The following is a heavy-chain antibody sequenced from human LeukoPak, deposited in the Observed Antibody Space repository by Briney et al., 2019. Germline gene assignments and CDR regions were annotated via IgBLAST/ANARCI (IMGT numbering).Heavy chain of an antibody. CDR1: GYTFTSYG. CDR3: ARLYCSSTSCSAYYFDY. Sequence: ASVKVSCKASGYTFTSYGINWVRQAPGQGLEWMGWISPYNGNTSYLQKYQGRVTMTTDTSTSTAYMELRSLRSDDTAVYYCARLYCSSTSCSAYYFDYWGQGTLVTVSS. V-gene: IGHV1-18*01. J-gene: IGHJ4*02. CDR2: ISPYNGNT. D-gene: IGHD2-2*01.